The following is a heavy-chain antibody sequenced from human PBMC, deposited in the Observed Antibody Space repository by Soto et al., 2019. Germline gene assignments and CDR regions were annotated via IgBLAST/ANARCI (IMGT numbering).Heavy chain of an antibody. Sequence: QVQLVASGGGVVQPGRSLRVSCAASGFTFSIYAMHWVRQAPGTGLEWVAVISYEGTKTYYADSVKVRFTISRDNSKNTVYLPMHRLRDEDTAVYYCVKDRGTRRPLLIDPFDYWGQGTVVTVSP. V-gene: IGHV3-30*18. J-gene: IGHJ4*02. D-gene: IGHD3-10*01. CDR1: GFTFSIYA. CDR2: ISYEGTKT. CDR3: VKDRGTRRPLLIDPFDY.